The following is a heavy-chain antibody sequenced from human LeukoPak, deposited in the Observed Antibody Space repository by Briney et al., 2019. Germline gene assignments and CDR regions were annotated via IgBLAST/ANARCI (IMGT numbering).Heavy chain of an antibody. J-gene: IGHJ6*03. CDR2: ISGSGGST. CDR1: GFTFSSYG. Sequence: PGGSLRLSCAASGFTFSSYGMSWVRQAPGKGPEWVSAISGSGGSTYYADSVKGRFTISRDNSKNTLYLQMNSLRAQDTAVYYCARGALYYMDVWGKGTTVTISS. V-gene: IGHV3-23*01. CDR3: ARGALYYMDV.